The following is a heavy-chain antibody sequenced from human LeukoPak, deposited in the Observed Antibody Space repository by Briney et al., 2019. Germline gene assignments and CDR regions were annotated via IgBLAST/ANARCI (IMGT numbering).Heavy chain of an antibody. CDR3: ARRGYGYSDY. CDR2: IYSSGST. J-gene: IGHJ4*02. V-gene: IGHV4-39*01. CDR1: GASVSGSPYY. Sequence: SETLSLTCTVSGASVSGSPYYWGWIRQPPGKGLEWIGRIYSSGSTYYNASLQSRVTISIETSKNQISLRLNSVTAADTAVYYCARRGYGYSDYWGQGTLVTVSS. D-gene: IGHD5-18*01.